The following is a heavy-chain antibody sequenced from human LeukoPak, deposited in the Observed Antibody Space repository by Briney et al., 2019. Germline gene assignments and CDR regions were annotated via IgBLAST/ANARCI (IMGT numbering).Heavy chain of an antibody. Sequence: ASVKVSCKASGYTFTSYGISWVRQAPGQGLEWMGWISAYNGNTNYAQKLQGRVTMTTDTSTSTAYMELRSLRSDDTAVYYCARDGGCSSTSCYGVWFDPWGQGTLVTVSS. D-gene: IGHD2-2*01. V-gene: IGHV1-18*01. CDR3: ARDGGCSSTSCYGVWFDP. CDR1: GYTFTSYG. J-gene: IGHJ5*02. CDR2: ISAYNGNT.